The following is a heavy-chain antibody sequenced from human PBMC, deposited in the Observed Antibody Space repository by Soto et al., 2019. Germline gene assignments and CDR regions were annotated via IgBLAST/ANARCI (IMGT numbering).Heavy chain of an antibody. CDR3: ARHRAPDYYYYYYMDV. CDR2: IYPGDSDT. J-gene: IGHJ6*03. Sequence: GESLKISCKGSGYSFTSYWIGWVRQMPGKGLEWMGIIYPGDSDTRYSPSFQGQVTISADKSISTAYLQWSSLKASDTAMYYCARHRAPDYYYYYYMDVWGKGTTVTVSS. V-gene: IGHV5-51*01. CDR1: GYSFTSYW.